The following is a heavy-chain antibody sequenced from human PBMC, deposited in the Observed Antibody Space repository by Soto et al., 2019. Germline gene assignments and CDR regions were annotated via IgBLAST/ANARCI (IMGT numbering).Heavy chain of an antibody. CDR2: IYYGGSI. J-gene: IGHJ4*02. Sequence: SETLSLTCAVSGGSIGTGYWTCMRQPPGKGLEWIGYIYYGGSINSNHSPNSRVLISVAMDKTKFHLSLSSVTVAATDVYYCTGAYSETDGSVLDYWGQGTSVTVSS. CDR1: GGSIGTGY. CDR3: TGAYSETDGSVLDY. V-gene: IGHV4-59*01. D-gene: IGHD2-21*01.